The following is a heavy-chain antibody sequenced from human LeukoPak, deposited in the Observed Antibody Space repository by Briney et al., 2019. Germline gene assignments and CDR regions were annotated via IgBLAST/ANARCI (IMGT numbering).Heavy chain of an antibody. J-gene: IGHJ4*02. D-gene: IGHD3-22*01. CDR3: ARDKKYYYDSSEYYFDY. V-gene: IGHV1-69*13. CDR2: IIPIFGTA. CDR1: GGTFSSYA. Sequence: ASVKVSCKASGGTFSSYAISWVRQAPGQGLEWVGGIIPIFGTANYAQKFQGRVTITADESTSTAYMEVSSLRSEDTAVYYCARDKKYYYDSSEYYFDYWGQGTLVTVSS.